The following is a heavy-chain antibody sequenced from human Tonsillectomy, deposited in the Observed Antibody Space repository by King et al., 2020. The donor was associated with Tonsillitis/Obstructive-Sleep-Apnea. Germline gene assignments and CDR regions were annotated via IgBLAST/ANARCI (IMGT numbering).Heavy chain of an antibody. CDR2: ISCDGRNK. CDR3: AKDQGSDWYWDY. D-gene: IGHD2-21*02. V-gene: IGHV3-30*18. J-gene: IGHJ4*02. CDR1: GFTFSTYG. Sequence: VQLVESGGGVVQPGRSLRLSCAASGFTFSTYGMHWVRQAPGKGLEWAAVISCDGRNKYYADSVKGRFTISRDNSKKTVYLQMNSLRAEDTAVYFCAKDQGSDWYWDYWGQGTLVTVST.